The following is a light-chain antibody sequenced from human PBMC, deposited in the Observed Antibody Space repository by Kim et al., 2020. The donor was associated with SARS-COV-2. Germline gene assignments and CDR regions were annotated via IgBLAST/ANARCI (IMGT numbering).Light chain of an antibody. V-gene: IGLV2-14*04. Sequence: GQSVTIPGTGTSSDVGGYDHVPWYQQHPGKAPKLMIYDVSKRPSGVSNRFSGSKSGNTASLTISGLQAEDEADYYCSSYTSSSTYVFGTGTKVTVL. CDR3: SSYTSSSTYV. CDR1: SSDVGGYDH. J-gene: IGLJ1*01. CDR2: DVS.